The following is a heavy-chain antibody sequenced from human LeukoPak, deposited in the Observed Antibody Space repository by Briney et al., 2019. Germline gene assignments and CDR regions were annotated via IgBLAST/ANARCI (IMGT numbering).Heavy chain of an antibody. CDR3: ARLPHDSSGHVVGGSGLDY. CDR2: IYYSGST. J-gene: IGHJ4*02. D-gene: IGHD6-19*01. V-gene: IGHV4-30-4*01. CDR1: GGSISSGDYY. Sequence: SETLSLTCTVSGGSISSGDYYWSWIRQPPGKGLEWIGYIYYSGSTYYNPSLKSRVTISVDTSKNQFSLKLSSVTAADTAVYYCARLPHDSSGHVVGGSGLDYWGQGTLVTVSS.